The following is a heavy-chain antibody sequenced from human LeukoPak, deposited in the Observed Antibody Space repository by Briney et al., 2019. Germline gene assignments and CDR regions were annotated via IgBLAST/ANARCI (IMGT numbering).Heavy chain of an antibody. CDR1: GFTFSNAW. D-gene: IGHD3-10*01. J-gene: IGHJ4*02. V-gene: IGHV3-15*01. CDR3: TADYGSGSYDY. Sequence: GGSLRLSCAASGFTFSNAWMSWVRQAPGKGLEWVGRIKSKTDGGATDYAAPVKGRFTISRDDSKNTLYLQMNSLKTEDTAVYYCTADYGSGSYDYWGQGTLVTVSS. CDR2: IKSKTDGGAT.